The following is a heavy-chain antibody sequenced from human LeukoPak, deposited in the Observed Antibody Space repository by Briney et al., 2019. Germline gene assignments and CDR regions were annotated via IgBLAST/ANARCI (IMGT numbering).Heavy chain of an antibody. CDR3: ARGPYSYDSSGAFDI. CDR1: GDSISSGDYY. CDR2: ISSSGST. Sequence: PSETLSLTCTVSGDSISSGDYYWSWIRQPAGKGLEWIGRISSSGSTNYNPSLKSRVAISVDTSKNQFSLKLSSVTAADTAVYFCARGPYSYDSSGAFDIWGQGTMVTVSS. D-gene: IGHD3-22*01. V-gene: IGHV4-61*02. J-gene: IGHJ3*02.